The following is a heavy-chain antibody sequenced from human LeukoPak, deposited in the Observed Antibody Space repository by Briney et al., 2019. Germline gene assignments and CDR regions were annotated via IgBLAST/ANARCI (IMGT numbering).Heavy chain of an antibody. D-gene: IGHD6-19*01. Sequence: GGSLTLSCAASGFTFGSYEMNWVRQAPGKGLEWVSYIGTIISTTYYADSVKGRFTVSRDDAKSSLYLQMSSLRAEDTAVYYCARNVYDLRGQWLVPGFDYWGQGTLVTVSS. CDR2: IGTIISTT. V-gene: IGHV3-48*03. CDR3: ARNVYDLRGQWLVPGFDY. J-gene: IGHJ4*02. CDR1: GFTFGSYE.